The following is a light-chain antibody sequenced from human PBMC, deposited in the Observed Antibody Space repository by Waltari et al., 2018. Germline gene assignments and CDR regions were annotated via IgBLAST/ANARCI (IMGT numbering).Light chain of an antibody. CDR1: ALGSKS. V-gene: IGLV3-21*04. Sequence: SYVPTQPPSVSVAPGKTASITCGGDALGSKSVHWFQQKPGQAPVLVIYYDNDRPSGIPERFSGSNSGNTATLTISRVEAGDEADYYCHLWDSSTVNWVFGGGTKLTVL. J-gene: IGLJ3*02. CDR3: HLWDSSTVNWV. CDR2: YDN.